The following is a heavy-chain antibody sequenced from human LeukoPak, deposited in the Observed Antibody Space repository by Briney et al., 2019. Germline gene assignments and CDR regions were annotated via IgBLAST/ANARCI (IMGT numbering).Heavy chain of an antibody. CDR2: IYYSGST. D-gene: IGHD2-2*01. Sequence: SETLSLTCTVSGGSISSSSYYWGWIRQPPGKGLEWIGSIYYSGSTYYNPSLKSRVTISVDTSRNQFSLKLSSVTAADTAVYYCARATISPPYCSSTSCYQGSPWGYWGQGTLVTVSS. CDR3: ARATISPPYCSSTSCYQGSPWGY. V-gene: IGHV4-39*01. CDR1: GGSISSSSYY. J-gene: IGHJ4*02.